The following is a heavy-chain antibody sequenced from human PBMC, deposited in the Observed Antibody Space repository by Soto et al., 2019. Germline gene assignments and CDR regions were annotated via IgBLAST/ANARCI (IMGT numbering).Heavy chain of an antibody. CDR1: GFTFSSYS. CDR2: ISSSSSYI. Sequence: GGSLRLSCAASGFTFSSYSMNWVRQAPGKGLEWVSSISSSSSYIYYADSVKGRFTISRDNAKNSLYLQMNSLRAEDTAVYYCARGEGVRKPASDYWGQGTLVTVSS. D-gene: IGHD2-2*01. CDR3: ARGEGVRKPASDY. J-gene: IGHJ4*02. V-gene: IGHV3-21*01.